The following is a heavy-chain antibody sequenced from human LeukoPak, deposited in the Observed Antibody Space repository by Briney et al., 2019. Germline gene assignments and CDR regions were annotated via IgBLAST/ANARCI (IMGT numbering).Heavy chain of an antibody. J-gene: IGHJ4*01. V-gene: IGHV3-30*02. CDR1: GFTFSSYG. CDR2: MRYDGSNK. D-gene: IGHD2-15*01. CDR3: AKGAPHIFCSGGSCYSLDY. Sequence: GGSLRLSCAASGFTFSSYGMHWVRQAPGKGLEWVAFMRYDGSNKYYVDSVKGRFTISRDNSKNTLYLQMNSLRAEDTAVYYCAKGAPHIFCSGGSCYSLDYWGQGTLVAVSS.